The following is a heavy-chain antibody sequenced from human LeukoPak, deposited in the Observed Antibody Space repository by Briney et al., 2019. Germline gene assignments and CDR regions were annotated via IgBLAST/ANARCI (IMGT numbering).Heavy chain of an antibody. CDR1: DFTFSGYW. CDR3: ARGVNSAIDW. D-gene: IGHD3-10*01. Sequence: GGSLRLSCAASDFTFSGYWMNWVRQAPGKGLEWGANINADVRDTYYVNSVRGRLTMSRDNADNSLYLQMNSLRGDGTAVYFCARGVNSAIDWWGQGTLVTVSS. J-gene: IGHJ4*02. CDR2: INADVRDT. V-gene: IGHV3-7*01.